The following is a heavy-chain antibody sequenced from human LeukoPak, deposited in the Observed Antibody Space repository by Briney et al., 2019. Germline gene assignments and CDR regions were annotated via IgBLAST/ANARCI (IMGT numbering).Heavy chain of an antibody. CDR2: INPNSGGT. CDR1: GYTFTGYY. Sequence: GASVKVSCKASGYTFTGYYMHWVRQAPGQGLEWMGWINPNSGGTNYAQKFQGRVTMTRDTSISTAYMELSRLRSDDTAVYYCARDLNYDILTGYYPRSDYWGQGTLVTVSS. D-gene: IGHD3-9*01. CDR3: ARDLNYDILTGYYPRSDY. J-gene: IGHJ4*02. V-gene: IGHV1-2*02.